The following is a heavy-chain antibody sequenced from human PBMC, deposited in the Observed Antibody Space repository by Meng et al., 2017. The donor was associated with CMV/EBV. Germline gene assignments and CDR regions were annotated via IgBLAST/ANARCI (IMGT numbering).Heavy chain of an antibody. V-gene: IGHV1-2*02. CDR2: INPNSGGT. Sequence: ASVKVSCKASGYTFTGYYMHWVRQAPGQGLEWMGWINPNSGGTNYAQKFQGRVTMTRDTSISTAYMELSRLRSDDTAVYYCARGNLRREQQLGYWDQGTLVTVSS. CDR1: GYTFTGYY. D-gene: IGHD6-13*01. J-gene: IGHJ4*02. CDR3: ARGNLRREQQLGY.